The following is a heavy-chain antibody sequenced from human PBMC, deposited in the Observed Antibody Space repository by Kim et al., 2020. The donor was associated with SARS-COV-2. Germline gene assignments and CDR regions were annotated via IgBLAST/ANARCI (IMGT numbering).Heavy chain of an antibody. CDR2: ISYDGSNK. V-gene: IGHV3-30*18. CDR3: VKGAILTGYYDYYFDY. Sequence: GGSLRLSCAASGFTFSSYGMHWVRQAPGKGLEWVAVISYDGSNKYYADSVKGRFTISRDNSKNTLYLQMNSLRAEDTAVYYCVKGAILTGYYDYYFDYWGQGTLVTVSS. CDR1: GFTFSSYG. J-gene: IGHJ4*02. D-gene: IGHD3-9*01.